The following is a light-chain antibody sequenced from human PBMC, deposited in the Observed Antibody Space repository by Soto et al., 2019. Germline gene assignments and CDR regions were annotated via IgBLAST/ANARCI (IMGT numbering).Light chain of an antibody. CDR1: QSVSSN. CDR2: GAS. V-gene: IGKV3-20*01. Sequence: DIVLTQSPGTLSLSPGERATLSCRARQSVSSNLAWYQQKPGQAPRLLIYGASTRATGIPARFSGGGSGTDFTLTISRLEPEDFAVYYCQQFSSYPLTFGGGTKVDIK. CDR3: QQFSSYPLT. J-gene: IGKJ4*01.